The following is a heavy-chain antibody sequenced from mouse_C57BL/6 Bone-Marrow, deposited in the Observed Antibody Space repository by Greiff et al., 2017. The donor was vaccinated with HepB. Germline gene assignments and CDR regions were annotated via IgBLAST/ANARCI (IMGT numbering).Heavy chain of an antibody. CDR2: INPSSGYT. CDR3: ATYVLRRGY. J-gene: IGHJ2*01. V-gene: IGHV1-4*01. D-gene: IGHD2-4*01. Sequence: QVHVKQSGAELARPGASVKMSCKASGYTFTSYTMHWVKQRPGQGLEWIGYINPSSGYTKYNQKFKDKATLTADKSSSTAYMQLSSLTSEDSAVYYCATYVLRRGYWGQGTTLTVSS. CDR1: GYTFTSYT.